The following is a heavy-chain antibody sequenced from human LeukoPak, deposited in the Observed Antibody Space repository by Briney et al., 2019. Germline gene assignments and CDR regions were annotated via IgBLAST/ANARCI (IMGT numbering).Heavy chain of an antibody. Sequence: SETLSLTCTVSGVSISSSNSCWGWIRQPPGKGLEWIGSIYYTGNTYYNASLKSRVTVSIDTSKNQISLRLTSVTATDTAMYYCARQTGSGLFTLPGGQGTLVTVSS. D-gene: IGHD3/OR15-3a*01. CDR3: ARQTGSGLFTLP. V-gene: IGHV4-39*01. CDR2: IYYTGNT. CDR1: GVSISSSNSC. J-gene: IGHJ4*02.